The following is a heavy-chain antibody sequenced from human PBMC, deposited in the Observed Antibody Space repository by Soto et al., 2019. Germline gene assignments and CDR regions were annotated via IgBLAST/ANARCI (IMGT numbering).Heavy chain of an antibody. CDR1: GFTFTSYA. CDR3: ARDRLYESNSQYYNCGMDV. D-gene: IGHD3-22*01. V-gene: IGHV3-30-3*01. CDR2: ISYDGSKK. Sequence: LVESGGGVVQPGRSLRVSCAASGFTFTSYAMHWVRQAPGKGLEWVATISYDGSKKDYADSVKGRFTISRDNSKNTLYLQMTALRAEDAAVYYCARDRLYESNSQYYNCGMDVWGQGTTITVPS. J-gene: IGHJ6*02.